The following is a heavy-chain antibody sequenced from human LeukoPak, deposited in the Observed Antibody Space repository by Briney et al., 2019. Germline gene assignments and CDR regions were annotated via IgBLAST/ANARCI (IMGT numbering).Heavy chain of an antibody. Sequence: PGGSLRLSCAPSGYTFSSYWMHWVRQAPGKGLVWVSRISSDGSRITYVDSVKGRFTISRDNAKKTLDLQMNSLRVEDTAVYFCARDNGRNGFDIWGQGTMVTVSS. CDR1: GYTFSSYW. J-gene: IGHJ3*02. V-gene: IGHV3-74*01. CDR3: ARDNGRNGFDI. CDR2: ISSDGSRI.